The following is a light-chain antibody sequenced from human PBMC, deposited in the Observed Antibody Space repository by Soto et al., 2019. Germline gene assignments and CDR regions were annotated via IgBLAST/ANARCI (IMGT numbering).Light chain of an antibody. Sequence: EIGMTQSPATLSASPGERATLSCRASQSVSSNLAWYQQKPGQAPRLLIYGASTRATGIPARFSGSGSGTEFTLTISSLQSEDFAVYYCQQYNNWPQTFGQGTKVEIK. CDR3: QQYNNWPQT. CDR2: GAS. V-gene: IGKV3-15*01. J-gene: IGKJ1*01. CDR1: QSVSSN.